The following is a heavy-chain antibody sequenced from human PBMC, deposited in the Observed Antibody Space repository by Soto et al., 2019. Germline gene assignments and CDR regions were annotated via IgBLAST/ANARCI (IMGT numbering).Heavy chain of an antibody. CDR2: IYYSGST. Sequence: TLSLTCTVSGGSISSGGYYWSWIRQHPGKGLEWIGYIYYSGSTYYNPSLKSRVTISVDTSKNQFSLKLSSVTAADTAVYYCAIDRRIAPLYGMDVWGQGTTVTVSS. J-gene: IGHJ6*02. D-gene: IGHD6-6*01. CDR1: GGSISSGGYY. CDR3: AIDRRIAPLYGMDV. V-gene: IGHV4-31*03.